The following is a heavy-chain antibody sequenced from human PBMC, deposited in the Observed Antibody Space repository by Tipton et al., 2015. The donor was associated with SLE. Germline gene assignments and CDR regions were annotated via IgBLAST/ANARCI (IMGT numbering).Heavy chain of an antibody. CDR1: GAFMSNHN. V-gene: IGHV4-59*11. CDR2: IFYNGST. CDR3: ARHYGDYEVSYFDY. Sequence: TLSLTCTVSGAFMSNHNWGWIRQSPGKGLEWLGHIFYNGSTIYSPSLKSRVTISVDTSKNQFSLKLLSLTAADTALYFCARHYGDYEVSYFDYWGQGTLVTVSS. J-gene: IGHJ4*02. D-gene: IGHD4-17*01.